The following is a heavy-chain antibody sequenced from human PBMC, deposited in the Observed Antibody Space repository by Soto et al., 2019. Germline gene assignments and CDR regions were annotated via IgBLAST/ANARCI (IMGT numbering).Heavy chain of an antibody. D-gene: IGHD1-26*01. CDR1: GGSISGYF. V-gene: IGHV4-39*01. CDR3: ARRPKSGSCHYYGVDV. J-gene: IGHJ6*02. Sequence: SGPVSLPCTVSGGSISGYFGGWISQTPGLGLEWIGNIYANGRPYHTPSLRSRVTISVDTSQNQLSLKLRSVTAADTAVYYCARRPKSGSCHYYGVDVSGQATTVTHSS. CDR2: IYANGRP.